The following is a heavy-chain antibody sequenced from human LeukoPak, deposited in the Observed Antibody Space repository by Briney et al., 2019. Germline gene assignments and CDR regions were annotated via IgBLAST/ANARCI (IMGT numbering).Heavy chain of an antibody. D-gene: IGHD6-13*01. J-gene: IGHJ4*02. CDR2: IYYSGST. CDR1: GGSIGSYY. V-gene: IGHV4-59*08. Sequence: SETLSLTCTVSGGSIGSYYWSWIRQPPGKGLEWIGYIYYSGSTNYNPSLKSRVTISVDTSKNQFSLKLSSVTAADTAVYYCARQSSSWELYFDYWGQGTLVTVSS. CDR3: ARQSSSWELYFDY.